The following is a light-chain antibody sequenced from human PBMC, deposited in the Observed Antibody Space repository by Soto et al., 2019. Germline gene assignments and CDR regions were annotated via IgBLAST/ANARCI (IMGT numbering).Light chain of an antibody. J-gene: IGKJ1*01. V-gene: IGKV1-5*03. CDR3: QQYNSHPRT. CDR1: QSISNY. Sequence: DIHMTQSPSTLSASVGDRVTITCRASQSISNYLAWYQQKPGKAPNLLIYKASNLESGVPSRFSGSGSGTDFTLTSSSLQPDDFATYYCQQYNSHPRTFGQGTKVEIK. CDR2: KAS.